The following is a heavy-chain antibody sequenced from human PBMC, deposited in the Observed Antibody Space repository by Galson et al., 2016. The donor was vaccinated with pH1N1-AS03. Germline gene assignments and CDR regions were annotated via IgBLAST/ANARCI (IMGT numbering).Heavy chain of an antibody. CDR2: IRSKAYGGTT. D-gene: IGHD2-2*01. J-gene: IGHJ4*02. V-gene: IGHV3-49*03. CDR1: GFTFGDYA. Sequence: SLRLSCAASGFTFGDYAMSWFRQAPGKGLEWVGFIRSKAYGGTTQYAASVKGRFTISRDDSKSIAYLQMNSLKTEDTAVYYCTTADTELGYCTSTSCSLDFWGQGTLVTVSS. CDR3: TTADTELGYCTSTSCSLDF.